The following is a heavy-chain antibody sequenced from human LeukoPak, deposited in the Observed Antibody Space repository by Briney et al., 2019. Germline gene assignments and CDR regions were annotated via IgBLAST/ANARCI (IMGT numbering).Heavy chain of an antibody. Sequence: SETPSLTCTVSGGSISSSSYYWGWIRQPPGKGLEWIGSIYYSGNTYYNPSLKSRVTISIDTSKNQFSLKLSSVTAADTAVYYCANSANYGGNSGYFDYWGQGTLVTVSS. J-gene: IGHJ4*02. V-gene: IGHV4-39*05. CDR1: GGSISSSSYY. CDR3: ANSANYGGNSGYFDY. CDR2: IYYSGNT. D-gene: IGHD4-23*01.